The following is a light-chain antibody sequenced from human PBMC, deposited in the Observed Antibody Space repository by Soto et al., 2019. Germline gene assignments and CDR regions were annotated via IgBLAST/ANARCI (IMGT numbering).Light chain of an antibody. CDR3: QEYNKLPPTFT. J-gene: IGKJ2*01. CDR2: GAS. CDR1: QSVSIN. V-gene: IGKV3-15*01. Sequence: EIVMTQSPATLSVSPGERATLSCRASQSVSINLAWYQLKPGQAPRLLIFGASTRATGIPARFSGSGSGTDFTLTISSLQSEDFAVYYCQEYNKLPPTFTFGQGTKLEIK.